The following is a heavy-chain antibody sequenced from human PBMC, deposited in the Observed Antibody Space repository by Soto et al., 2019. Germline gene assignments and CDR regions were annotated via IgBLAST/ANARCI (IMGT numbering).Heavy chain of an antibody. D-gene: IGHD3-9*01. CDR2: INSSGCIT. CDR1: GFTFSSYW. CDR3: AKVSYYDIFTGRDYFDF. V-gene: IGHV3-23*01. Sequence: GGSLRLSCAASGFTFSSYWMHWVRQAPGKGLEWISSINSSGCITCYGDSVKGRFTISGDNSKNTLYLQMNSLRAEDTAVYYCAKVSYYDIFTGRDYFDFWGQGTLVTVSS. J-gene: IGHJ4*02.